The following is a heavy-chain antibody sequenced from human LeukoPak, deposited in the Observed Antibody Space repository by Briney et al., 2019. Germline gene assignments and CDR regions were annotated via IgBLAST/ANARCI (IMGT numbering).Heavy chain of an antibody. J-gene: IGHJ6*03. V-gene: IGHV1-46*01. D-gene: IGHD3-3*01. CDR3: ARGAIFGVVTIGDYYYYMDV. CDR2: INPSGGST. Sequence: ASVKVSCKASGYTFTSYYMHWVRQAPGQGLEWMGIINPSGGSTSYAQKFQGRVTMTRDTSTSTVYMELSSLRSEDTAVYYCARGAIFGVVTIGDYYYYMDVWGKGTTVTVSS. CDR1: GYTFTSYY.